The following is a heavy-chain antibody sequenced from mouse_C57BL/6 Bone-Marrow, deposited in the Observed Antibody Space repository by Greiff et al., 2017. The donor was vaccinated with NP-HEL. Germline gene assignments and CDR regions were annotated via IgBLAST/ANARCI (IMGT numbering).Heavy chain of an antibody. V-gene: IGHV1-85*01. J-gene: IGHJ3*01. CDR2: IYPRDGST. Sequence: QVQLQQSGPELVKPGASVKLSCKASGYTFTSYDINWVKQRPGQGLEWIGRIYPRDGSTKYNEKFKGKATLTVDTSYSTAYMELHSLTSEDSAVYFCARSLTNPWFAYWGQGTLVTVSA. CDR1: GYTFTSYD. CDR3: ARSLTNPWFAY. D-gene: IGHD1-3*01.